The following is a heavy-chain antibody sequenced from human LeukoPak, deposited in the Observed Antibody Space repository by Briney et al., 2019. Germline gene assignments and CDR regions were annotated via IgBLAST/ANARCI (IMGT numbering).Heavy chain of an antibody. J-gene: IGHJ4*02. D-gene: IGHD5-24*01. CDR1: GGSFSGYY. V-gene: IGHV4-34*01. Sequence: PSETLSLTCAVYGGSFSGYYWSWIRQPPGKGLEWIGEINHSGSTNYNPSLKSRVTISVDTSKNQFSLKLSSVTAADTAVYYCARGWGEMATTPPLDYWGQGTLVTVSS. CDR3: ARGWGEMATTPPLDY. CDR2: INHSGST.